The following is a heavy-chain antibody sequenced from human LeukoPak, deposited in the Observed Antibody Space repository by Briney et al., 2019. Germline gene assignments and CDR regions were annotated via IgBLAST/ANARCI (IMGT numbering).Heavy chain of an antibody. CDR2: IYHSGST. V-gene: IGHV4-38-2*02. Sequence: PSETLSLTCTVSGYSISSGYYWGWIRQPPGKGLEWIGSIYHSGSTYYNPSLKSRVTISVDTSKNQFSLKLSSVTAADTAVYYCARVPRSYYYYYYMDVWGKGTTVTVSS. CDR3: ARVPRSYYYYYYMDV. CDR1: GYSISSGYY. J-gene: IGHJ6*03.